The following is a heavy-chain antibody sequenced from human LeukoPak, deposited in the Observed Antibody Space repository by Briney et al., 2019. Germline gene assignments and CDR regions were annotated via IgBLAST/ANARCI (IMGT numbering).Heavy chain of an antibody. V-gene: IGHV1-2*02. CDR1: GYTFTGYY. CDR2: INPNSGGT. D-gene: IGHD3-22*01. Sequence: ASVKVSCKASGYTFTGYYMHWVRQAPGQGLEWMGWINPNSGGTNYAQKFHGRVTMTRDTSISTAYMELSRLRSDDTAVYYCARVITMIVVAMDYWGQGTLVTVSS. CDR3: ARVITMIVVAMDY. J-gene: IGHJ4*02.